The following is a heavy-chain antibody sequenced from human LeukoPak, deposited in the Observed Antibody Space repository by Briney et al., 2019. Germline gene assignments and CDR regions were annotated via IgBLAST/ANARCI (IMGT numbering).Heavy chain of an antibody. V-gene: IGHV1-69*04. CDR3: ARGSGSYLYDAFDI. CDR1: GYTFTGYY. Sequence: GASVKVSCKASGYTFTGYYMHWVRQAPGQGLEWMGRIIPILGIANYAQKFQGRVTITADKSTSTAYMELSSLRSEDTAVYYCARGSGSYLYDAFDIWGQGTMVTVSS. CDR2: IIPILGIA. D-gene: IGHD1-26*01. J-gene: IGHJ3*02.